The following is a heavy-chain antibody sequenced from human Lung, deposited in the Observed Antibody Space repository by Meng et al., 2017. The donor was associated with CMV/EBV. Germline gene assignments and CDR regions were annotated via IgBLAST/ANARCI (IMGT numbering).Heavy chain of an antibody. Sequence: SXXVSXXSXVGTFSSYAISWVRQAPGQGLEWMGGIIPILGIANYAQKFQGRVTITADKSTSTAYMELSSLRSEDTAVYYCARDLNGGSPSGGWFDPWGQGTLVTVSS. J-gene: IGHJ5*02. D-gene: IGHD2-8*01. CDR2: IIPILGIA. CDR1: VGTFSSYA. V-gene: IGHV1-69*10. CDR3: ARDLNGGSPSGGWFDP.